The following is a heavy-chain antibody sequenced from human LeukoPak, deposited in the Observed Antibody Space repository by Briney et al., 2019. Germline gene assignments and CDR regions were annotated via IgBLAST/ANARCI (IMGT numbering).Heavy chain of an antibody. V-gene: IGHV3-48*03. CDR1: GFTFSSYE. CDR3: ARGQLWFGESRPLDY. CDR2: ISSSGSTI. D-gene: IGHD3-10*01. Sequence: GGSLRLSCAASGFTFSSYEMNWVRQAPGKGLEWVSYISSSGSTIYYADSVKGRFTISRDNAKNTLYLQMNSLRAEDTAVYYCARGQLWFGESRPLDYWGQGTLVTVSS. J-gene: IGHJ4*02.